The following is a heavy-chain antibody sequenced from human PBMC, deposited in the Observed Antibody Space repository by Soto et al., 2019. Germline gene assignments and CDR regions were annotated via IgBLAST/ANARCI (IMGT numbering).Heavy chain of an antibody. CDR1: GFTFSAYA. V-gene: IGHV3-23*01. D-gene: IGHD3-16*01. Sequence: GGSLRLSCAGSGFTFSAYAMSWVRQAPGKGLEWVSGISGSDGHRHYADSVKGRFTISRDNSKNTLYLQMNSLRVDDTAVYFCAKRPSLYLWDHHDYWGQGTLVTVSS. J-gene: IGHJ4*02. CDR3: AKRPSLYLWDHHDY. CDR2: ISGSDGHR.